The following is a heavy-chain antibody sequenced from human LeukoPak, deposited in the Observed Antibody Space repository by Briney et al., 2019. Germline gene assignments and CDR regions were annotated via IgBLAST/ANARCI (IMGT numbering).Heavy chain of an antibody. CDR3: ARVKGRLYYYYYMDV. CDR1: GGSISSYY. J-gene: IGHJ6*03. CDR2: IYYSGST. V-gene: IGHV4-59*01. Sequence: SETLSLTCTVSGGSISSYYWSWIRQPPGKGLEWTGYIYYSGSTNYNPSLKSRVTISVDTSKNQFSLKLSSVTAADTAVYYCARVKGRLYYYYYMDVWGKGTTVTVSS.